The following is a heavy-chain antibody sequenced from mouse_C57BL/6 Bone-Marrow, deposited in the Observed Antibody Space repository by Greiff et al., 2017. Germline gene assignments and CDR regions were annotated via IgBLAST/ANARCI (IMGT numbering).Heavy chain of an antibody. CDR3: TDPYYGDY. D-gene: IGHD1-2*01. CDR1: GFTFSNYW. CDR2: IRLKSDNYAT. Sequence: EVQGVESGGGLVQPGGSMKLSCVASGFTFSNYWMNWVRQAPEKGLEWVAQIRLKSDNYATHSAESVKGRFTISRDESKSRVYLQMNNLKAEDTGIYYCTDPYYGDYWGQGTTLTVSS. V-gene: IGHV6-3*01. J-gene: IGHJ2*01.